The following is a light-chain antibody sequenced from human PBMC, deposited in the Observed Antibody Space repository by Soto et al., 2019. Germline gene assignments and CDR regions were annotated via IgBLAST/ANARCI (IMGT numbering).Light chain of an antibody. J-gene: IGKJ2*01. Sequence: NQMSQYTFTLSSSIGYRDSYTFLASQSISSWLAWYQQKPGKAPKLLIYDASSLESGVPSRFSGSGSGTEFTLTISSLQHDDFATYYCQQYNSYLYTFGQGTK. V-gene: IGKV1-5*01. CDR3: QQYNSYLYT. CDR1: QSISSW. CDR2: DAS.